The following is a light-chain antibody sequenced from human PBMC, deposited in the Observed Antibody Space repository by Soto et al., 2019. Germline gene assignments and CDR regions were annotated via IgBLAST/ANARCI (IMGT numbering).Light chain of an antibody. CDR3: LLSYGGTYV. CDR2: STN. J-gene: IGLJ1*01. V-gene: IGLV7-43*01. CDR1: TGAVTRGYY. Sequence: QTVVTQEPSQTVSPGGTVTLTCAPSTGAVTRGYYPNWFQQKPGQAPRALIYSTNNKHSWTPARFSGSLLGGKAALTLSGVQPEDEAEYYCLLSYGGTYVFGTGTKVTVL.